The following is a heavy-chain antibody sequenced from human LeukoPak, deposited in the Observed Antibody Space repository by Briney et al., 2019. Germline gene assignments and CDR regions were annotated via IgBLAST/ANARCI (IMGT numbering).Heavy chain of an antibody. D-gene: IGHD3-16*01. J-gene: IGHJ6*04. V-gene: IGHV4-4*07. CDR3: ARGGSPDV. Sequence: SETLSLTCTVPGGSISNYYWSWIRQPAGKGLEWIGRMYVSDSTNYNPSLSQSPSLRSRVTLSVDTSKSQFCLTLTSVTAADTALNYCARGGSPDVWGKGTTATVFS. CDR2: MYVSDST. CDR1: GGSISNYY.